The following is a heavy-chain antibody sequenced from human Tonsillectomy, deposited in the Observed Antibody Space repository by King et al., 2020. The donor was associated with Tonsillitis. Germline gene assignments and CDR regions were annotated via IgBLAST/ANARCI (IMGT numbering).Heavy chain of an antibody. D-gene: IGHD2-2*03. Sequence: VQLVESGGGLVQPGGTLRLSCAASGFTFSNYDMNWVRQAPGKGLEWVSVTYSGGSSTYYVDSVKGRFTISRDSSNNTVYLQLNSLRAEDTAVYYCATVLGYCGRSSCPGYYGMDVWGQGTTVTVSS. CDR1: GFTFSNYD. CDR2: TYSGGSST. V-gene: IGHV3-23*03. J-gene: IGHJ6*02. CDR3: ATVLGYCGRSSCPGYYGMDV.